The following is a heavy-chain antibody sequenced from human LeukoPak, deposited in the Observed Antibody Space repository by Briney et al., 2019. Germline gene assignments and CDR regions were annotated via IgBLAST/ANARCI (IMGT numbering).Heavy chain of an antibody. D-gene: IGHD5-24*01. Sequence: GGSLRLSCAASGFTFGNYWMHWVRQAPGKGLVWVSRINSDGSSTSYADSVKGRFTISRDNAKNTLYLQMNGLRAEDTAVYYCGSLHRDDYNPFDYWGQGTLVTVSS. CDR3: GSLHRDDYNPFDY. CDR2: INSDGSST. V-gene: IGHV3-74*01. J-gene: IGHJ4*02. CDR1: GFTFGNYW.